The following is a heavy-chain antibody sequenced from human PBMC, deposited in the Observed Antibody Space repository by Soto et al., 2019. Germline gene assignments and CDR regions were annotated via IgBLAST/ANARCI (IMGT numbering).Heavy chain of an antibody. J-gene: IGHJ3*02. CDR3: ARRGYYAISAFDI. Sequence: PSETLSLTCTVSGGSISSSSYYWGWIRQPPGKGLEGIGRINNIGSPYYNPSLKSRVTISVDTSKNQFSLKLSSVTAADTAVYYCARRGYYAISAFDIWGQGTMVTVSS. D-gene: IGHD2-8*01. V-gene: IGHV4-39*01. CDR2: INNIGSP. CDR1: GGSISSSSYY.